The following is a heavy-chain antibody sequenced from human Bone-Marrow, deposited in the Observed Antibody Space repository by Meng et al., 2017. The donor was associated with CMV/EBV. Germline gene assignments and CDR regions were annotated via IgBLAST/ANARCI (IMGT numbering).Heavy chain of an antibody. Sequence: GGSLKISCEASGFSSSNYWMSWVRKAQGRGLEWVANIKHDGSDKYYVDSVKGRFTISRDNAKNSLFLEMNSLRAEDTAVYYCVRDPKYNSGYWGQGTRVTVSS. CDR1: GFSSSNYW. D-gene: IGHD3-22*01. V-gene: IGHV3-7*01. CDR3: VRDPKYNSGY. CDR2: IKHDGSDK. J-gene: IGHJ4*02.